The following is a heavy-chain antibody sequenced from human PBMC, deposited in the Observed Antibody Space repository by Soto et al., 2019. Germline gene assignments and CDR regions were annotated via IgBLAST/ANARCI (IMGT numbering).Heavy chain of an antibody. V-gene: IGHV2-26*01. Sequence: QVTLKESGPVLVKPTETLTLTCTVSGFSLSNARMGVSWIRQPPGKALEWLAHIFSNDEKSYSTSLKSRLTISKDTSKSQVVLTMTNMDPVDTATYYCARFISESVLLWFGEYYGFDYWGQGTLVTVSS. CDR3: ARFISESVLLWFGEYYGFDY. CDR2: IFSNDEK. J-gene: IGHJ4*02. CDR1: GFSLSNARMG. D-gene: IGHD3-10*01.